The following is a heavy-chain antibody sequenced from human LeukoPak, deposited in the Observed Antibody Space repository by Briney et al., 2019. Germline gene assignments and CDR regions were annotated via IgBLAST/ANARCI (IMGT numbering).Heavy chain of an antibody. Sequence: SETLSLTCTVSGGSISSSSYYWGWIRQPPGKGLEWIGSIYYSGSTYYNPSLKSRVTISVDTSKNQFSLKLSSVTAADTAVYYCARGIAAAGTWSFDAFDIWGQGTMVTVSS. D-gene: IGHD6-13*01. CDR3: ARGIAAAGTWSFDAFDI. CDR2: IYYSGST. CDR1: GGSISSSSYY. J-gene: IGHJ3*02. V-gene: IGHV4-39*07.